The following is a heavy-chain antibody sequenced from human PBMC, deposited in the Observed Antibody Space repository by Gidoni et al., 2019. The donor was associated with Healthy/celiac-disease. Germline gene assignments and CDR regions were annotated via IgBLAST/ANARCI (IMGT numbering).Heavy chain of an antibody. Sequence: QLQLQESCPGLVQPSDTLSLTCTVSGGSISIRSYYWGWLRQPPGKGLEWIGSIYYSGSTYYNPSLKSRVTISVDTSKNQFSLKLSSVTAADTAVYYCARRDNWNDGPHDAFDIWGQGTMVTVSS. D-gene: IGHD1-20*01. CDR1: GGSISIRSYY. J-gene: IGHJ3*02. V-gene: IGHV4-39*07. CDR3: ARRDNWNDGPHDAFDI. CDR2: IYYSGST.